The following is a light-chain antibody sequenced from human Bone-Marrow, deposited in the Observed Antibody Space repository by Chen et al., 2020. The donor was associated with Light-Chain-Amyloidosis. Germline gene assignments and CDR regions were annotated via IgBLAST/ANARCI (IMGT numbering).Light chain of an antibody. CDR2: DVS. CDR1: SRAVGAYKY. V-gene: IGLV2-11*01. CDR3: CSYAGNSKAV. J-gene: IGLJ1*01. Sequence: QSPLTQPRSVSGSPGQSVPVSCPGTSRAVGAYKYVSCDHPHPGKTPQVIIYDVSKRPSGVPNRFSGSKSGNTASLTLSGLQVEDEADYYCCSYAGNSKAVFGTGTKVTVL.